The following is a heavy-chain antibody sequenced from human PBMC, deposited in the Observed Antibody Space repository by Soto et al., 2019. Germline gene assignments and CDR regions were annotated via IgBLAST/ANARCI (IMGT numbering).Heavy chain of an antibody. CDR3: AGAHQGFGEREPSYYYYYYMDV. CDR1: GFTFDDYA. Sequence: AGGSLRLSCAAAGFTFDDYAMHWARHAPGKGLERDSGISWNSGSIGYADSVKGRFTISRDNAKNSLYLQMNSLRAEDTALYYCAGAHQGFGEREPSYYYYYYMDVWGKGTTVTVSS. J-gene: IGHJ6*03. V-gene: IGHV3-9*01. D-gene: IGHD3-10*01. CDR2: ISWNSGSI.